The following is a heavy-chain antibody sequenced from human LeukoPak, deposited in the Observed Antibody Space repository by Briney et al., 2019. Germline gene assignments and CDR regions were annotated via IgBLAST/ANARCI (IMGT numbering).Heavy chain of an antibody. CDR1: GFTFSSYA. D-gene: IGHD3-10*01. Sequence: PGGSLRLSCAASGFTFSSYAMHWVRQAPGKGLERVAVISYDGGNKYYADSVKGRFTISRDNSKNTLYLQMNTLSPDDTAVYYCAKLYGSGTYNNYFHYWGQGTLVTVSS. J-gene: IGHJ4*02. CDR2: ISYDGGNK. V-gene: IGHV3-30*04. CDR3: AKLYGSGTYNNYFHY.